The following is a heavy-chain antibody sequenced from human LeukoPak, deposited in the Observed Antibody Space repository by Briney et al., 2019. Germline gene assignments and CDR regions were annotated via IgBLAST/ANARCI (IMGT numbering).Heavy chain of an antibody. CDR3: ARDLGATAGVPYGMDV. CDR1: GFTFSSYA. D-gene: IGHD1-26*01. V-gene: IGHV3-30-3*01. J-gene: IGHJ6*02. CDR2: ISYDGSNK. Sequence: GRSLRLSCTASGFTFSSYAMHWVRQAPGKGLEWVTIISYDGSNKYYADSVKGRFTISRDNSKNTLYLQMNSLRAEDTAVYYCARDLGATAGVPYGMDVWGQGTTVTVSS.